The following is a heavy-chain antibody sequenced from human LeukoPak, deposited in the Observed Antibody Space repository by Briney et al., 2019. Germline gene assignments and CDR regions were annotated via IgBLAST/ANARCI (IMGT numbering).Heavy chain of an antibody. CDR2: IWFDGSNK. CDR3: ARDLGTMVRGGFDH. J-gene: IGHJ4*02. V-gene: IGHV3-33*01. CDR1: GFTFSSYG. D-gene: IGHD3-10*01. Sequence: GGSLRLSCAASGFTFSSYGMHWVRQAPGKGLEWVAVIWFDGSNKYYVDSVKDRFTISRDNSKNMLHLQMNSLRAEDTAVYYCARDLGTMVRGGFDHWGQGTLVTVSS.